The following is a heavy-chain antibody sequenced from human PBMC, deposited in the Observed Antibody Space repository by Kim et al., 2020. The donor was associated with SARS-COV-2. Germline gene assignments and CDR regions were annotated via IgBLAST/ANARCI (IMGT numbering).Heavy chain of an antibody. D-gene: IGHD7-27*01. V-gene: IGHV1-2*02. CDR1: GYTFTGYY. CDR2: INPNSGGT. J-gene: IGHJ4*02. Sequence: ASVKVSCKASGYTFTGYYIHWVRQAPGQGLEWMGWINPNSGGTNYAQKFQGRVTMTGDTSITTAYMELSRLRSDDTAVYYCARESLAGSWGSRGFDSWGQGTLGTVSS. CDR3: ARESLAGSWGSRGFDS.